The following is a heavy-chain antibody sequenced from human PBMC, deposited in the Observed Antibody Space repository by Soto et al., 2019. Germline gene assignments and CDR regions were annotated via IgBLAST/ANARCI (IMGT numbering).Heavy chain of an antibody. V-gene: IGHV4-30-2*01. Sequence: PSETLSLTCAVSGGSISSGGYSWSWIRQPPGKGLEWIGYIYHSGSTYYNPSLKSRVTISVDRSKNQFSLKLSSVTAADTAVYYCARRLVVPAAIPENWFDPWGQGTLVTVSS. J-gene: IGHJ5*02. D-gene: IGHD2-2*01. CDR1: GGSISSGGYS. CDR3: ARRLVVPAAIPENWFDP. CDR2: IYHSGST.